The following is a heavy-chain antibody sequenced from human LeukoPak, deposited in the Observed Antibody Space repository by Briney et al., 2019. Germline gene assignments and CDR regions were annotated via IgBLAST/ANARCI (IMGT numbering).Heavy chain of an antibody. CDR3: AKDGAVVVAAGLDY. J-gene: IGHJ4*02. Sequence: GRSLRLSCAASGFTFSSYGMHWVRQAPGKGLEWVAVIWYDGTNKYYADSVKGRFTISRDNSKNTLYLQMNSLRAEDTAVYYCAKDGAVVVAAGLDYWGQGTLVTVSS. CDR1: GFTFSSYG. D-gene: IGHD2-15*01. CDR2: IWYDGTNK. V-gene: IGHV3-33*06.